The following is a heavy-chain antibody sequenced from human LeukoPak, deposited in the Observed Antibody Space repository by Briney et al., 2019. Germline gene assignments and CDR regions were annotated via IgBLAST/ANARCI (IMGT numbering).Heavy chain of an antibody. D-gene: IGHD3-22*01. CDR2: IYYSGST. Sequence: SETLSLTCTVSGGSISSYYWSWIRQPPGKGLEWIGYIYYSGSTNYNPSLKSRVTISVDTSKNQFSLKLSSVTAADTAVYYCARDLLPNDSSGYYNWFDPWGQGTLVTVSS. J-gene: IGHJ5*02. CDR1: GGSISSYY. CDR3: ARDLLPNDSSGYYNWFDP. V-gene: IGHV4-59*01.